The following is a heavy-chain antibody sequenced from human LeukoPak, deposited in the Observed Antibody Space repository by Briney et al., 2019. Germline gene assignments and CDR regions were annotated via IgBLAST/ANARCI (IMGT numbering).Heavy chain of an antibody. J-gene: IGHJ4*02. CDR3: ARETGMYYDFWSGYYLGD. CDR2: ISSSSTI. V-gene: IGHV3-48*01. D-gene: IGHD3-3*01. Sequence: PGGSLRLSCAASGFTFSSYSMNWVRQAPGKGLEWVSYISSSSTIYYADSVKGRFTISRDNAKNSLYLQMNSLRAEDTAVYYCARETGMYYDFWSGYYLGDWGQGTLVTVSS. CDR1: GFTFSSYS.